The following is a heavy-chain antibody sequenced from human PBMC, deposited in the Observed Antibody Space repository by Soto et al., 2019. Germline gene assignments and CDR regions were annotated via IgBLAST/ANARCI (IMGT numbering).Heavy chain of an antibody. D-gene: IGHD6-19*01. J-gene: IGHJ4*02. V-gene: IGHV3-30*18. Sequence: QVQLVESGGGVVQPGRSLRLSCAASGFTFSSYGMHWVRQAPGKGLEWVAVISYEGSNKYYADSVKGRFTISRDNSKHTQYLQMTSPRAEDTAVDYGAKVVVRQWLNNPLDYWGQGNLVTVSS. CDR1: GFTFSSYG. CDR2: ISYEGSNK. CDR3: AKVVVRQWLNNPLDY.